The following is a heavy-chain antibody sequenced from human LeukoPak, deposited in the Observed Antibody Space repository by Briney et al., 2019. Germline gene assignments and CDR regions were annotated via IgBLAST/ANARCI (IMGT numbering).Heavy chain of an antibody. J-gene: IGHJ5*02. V-gene: IGHV3-23*01. CDR3: AKGAAYYYDSSGSNNWFDP. CDR1: GSTFSSYA. Sequence: GGSLRLSCAASGSTFSSYAMSWVRQAPGKGLEWVSAISGSGGSTYYADSVKGRFTISRDNSKNTLYLQMNSLRADDTAVYYCAKGAAYYYDSSGSNNWFDPWGQGTLVTVSS. CDR2: ISGSGGST. D-gene: IGHD3-22*01.